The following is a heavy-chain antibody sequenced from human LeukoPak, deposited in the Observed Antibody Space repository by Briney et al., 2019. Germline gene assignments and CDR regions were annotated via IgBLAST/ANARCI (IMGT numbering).Heavy chain of an antibody. Sequence: RPGGSLRLSCAASGFTVSSNYMTWVRQAPGKGLEWVSIISGGGSAYYADSVKGRFTISRDSSKNTLYLQMNSLRAEDTAVYYCATRDKGYYYGMDVRGQGTTVTVSS. D-gene: IGHD5-24*01. V-gene: IGHV3-66*01. CDR3: ATRDKGYYYGMDV. CDR2: ISGGGSA. J-gene: IGHJ6*02. CDR1: GFTVSSNY.